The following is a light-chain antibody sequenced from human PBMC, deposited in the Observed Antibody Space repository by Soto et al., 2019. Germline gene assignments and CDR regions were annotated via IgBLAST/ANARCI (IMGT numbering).Light chain of an antibody. Sequence: AIQMTQSPSSLSASIGDRVTITCRASQGIRSDLGWYQQKPGKAPKLLIYDASSLQGGVPSRFSGSGSGTDFTLTISSLQPEDFATYYCLQDYNYPLTFGGGTKVEIK. CDR3: LQDYNYPLT. CDR2: DAS. J-gene: IGKJ4*01. CDR1: QGIRSD. V-gene: IGKV1-6*01.